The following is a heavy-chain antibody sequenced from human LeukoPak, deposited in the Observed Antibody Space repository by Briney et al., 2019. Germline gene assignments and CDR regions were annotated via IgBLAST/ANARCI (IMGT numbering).Heavy chain of an antibody. CDR1: GSTFSSYA. Sequence: SGGSLRLSCAASGSTFSSYAMSWVRQAPGKGLEWVSSISSSSYIYYADSVKGRFTISRDNAKNSLYLQMNSLRAEDTAVYYCARTGGSSGWYFDYWGQGTLVTVSS. CDR2: ISSSSYI. J-gene: IGHJ4*02. CDR3: ARTGGSSGWYFDY. V-gene: IGHV3-21*01. D-gene: IGHD6-19*01.